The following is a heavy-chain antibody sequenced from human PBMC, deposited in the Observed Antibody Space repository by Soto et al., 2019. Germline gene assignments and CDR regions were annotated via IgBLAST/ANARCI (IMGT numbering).Heavy chain of an antibody. V-gene: IGHV3-48*03. CDR1: GFTFSSYE. Sequence: EVQLVESGGGLVQPGGSLRLSCAASGFTFSSYEMNWVRQAPGKGLEWVSYISSSGSTIYYADSVKGRFTFSRDNAKNSLYLQMNSLRAEDTAVYYCARDVSVVTPEYYYYYGMDVWGQGTTVTVSS. D-gene: IGHD2-21*02. CDR3: ARDVSVVTPEYYYYYGMDV. J-gene: IGHJ6*02. CDR2: ISSSGSTI.